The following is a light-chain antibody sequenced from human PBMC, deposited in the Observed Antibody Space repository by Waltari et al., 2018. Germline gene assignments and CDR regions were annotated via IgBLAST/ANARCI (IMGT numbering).Light chain of an antibody. J-gene: IGLJ2*01. CDR2: EVT. CDR3: CSYAGSSTFVV. V-gene: IGLV2-23*02. CDR1: SSDVGSYNL. Sequence: QSALTQPASVSGSPGQSITIPCTGTSSDVGSYNLGSWYQQHPGKVPKLMIYEVTNRPTGVSNRFSGSKSGNTASLTISGLQAEDEGDYYCCSYAGSSTFVVFGGGTKLTVL.